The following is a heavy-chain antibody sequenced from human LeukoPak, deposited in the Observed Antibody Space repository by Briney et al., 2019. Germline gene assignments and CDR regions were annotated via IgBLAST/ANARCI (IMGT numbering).Heavy chain of an antibody. D-gene: IGHD3-3*01. CDR1: GFTFTSYA. CDR3: AKGPLFWSGYHYFDY. V-gene: IGHV3-23*01. Sequence: GGSLRLSCAASGFTFTSYAMGWVRQAPGKGLEWVSAIIGDGRSTYYADSVKGRFTISRDNSKNTFYLQMNSLRAEDTAVYYCAKGPLFWSGYHYFDYWGQGTLVTVSS. J-gene: IGHJ4*02. CDR2: IIGDGRST.